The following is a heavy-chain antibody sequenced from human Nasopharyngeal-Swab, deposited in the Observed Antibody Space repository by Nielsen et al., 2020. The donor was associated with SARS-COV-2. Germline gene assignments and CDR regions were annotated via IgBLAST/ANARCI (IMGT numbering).Heavy chain of an antibody. CDR2: IKQDGSEK. CDR3: AKVSWEWELLRWYFDY. Sequence: GGSLRLSCAASGFTFSSYWMSWVRQAPGKGLEWVANIKQDGSEKYYVDSVKGRFTISRDNSKNTLYLQMNSLRAEDTAVYYCAKVSWEWELLRWYFDYWGQGTLVTVSS. V-gene: IGHV3-7*03. CDR1: GFTFSSYW. D-gene: IGHD1-26*01. J-gene: IGHJ4*02.